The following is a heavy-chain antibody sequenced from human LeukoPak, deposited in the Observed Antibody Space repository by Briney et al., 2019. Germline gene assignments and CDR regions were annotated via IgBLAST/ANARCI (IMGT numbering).Heavy chain of an antibody. D-gene: IGHD1-26*01. CDR2: IIPIFGTA. CDR1: GGTFSSYA. Sequence: ASVKVSCKASGGTFSSYAISWARQAPGQGLEWMGGIIPIFGTANYAQKLQGRVTMTTDTSTSTAYMELRSLRSDDTAVYYCARGRSGSSYWGQGTLVTVSS. V-gene: IGHV1-69*05. CDR3: ARGRSGSSY. J-gene: IGHJ4*02.